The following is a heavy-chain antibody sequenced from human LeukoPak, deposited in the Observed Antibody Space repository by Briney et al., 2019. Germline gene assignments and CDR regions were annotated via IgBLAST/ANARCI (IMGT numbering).Heavy chain of an antibody. D-gene: IGHD2-2*01. CDR1: GFTFSSYA. J-gene: IGHJ3*02. V-gene: IGHV3-23*01. CDR2: IRGSSGST. CDR3: AKDRRCSSTTCYDAFGI. Sequence: GGCLRLSCAASGFTFSSYAMSWDRQAPGKGLGWVSGIRGSSGSTYYADSVKGRFTISRDNSKNTLYLQMDSLRAEDTAVYYCAKDRRCSSTTCYDAFGIWGQGTMVTVSS.